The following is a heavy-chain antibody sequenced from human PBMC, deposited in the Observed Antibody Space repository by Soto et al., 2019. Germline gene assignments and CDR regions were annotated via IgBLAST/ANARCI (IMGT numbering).Heavy chain of an antibody. V-gene: IGHV4-61*01. Sequence: LSLTCTVSGGSFSSGSFYWSWIRRPPGKGLEWIGYFYDSGSTNYNPSLRSRVTMSVDTSKNQFSLKLSSVTAADTAVYYCAASAPPATNYYYAMDVWGQGTTVTVSS. D-gene: IGHD5-12*01. CDR1: GGSFSSGSFY. J-gene: IGHJ6*02. CDR3: AASAPPATNYYYAMDV. CDR2: FYDSGST.